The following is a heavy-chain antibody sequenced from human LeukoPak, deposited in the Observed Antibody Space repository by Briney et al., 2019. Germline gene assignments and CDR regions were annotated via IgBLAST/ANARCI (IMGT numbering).Heavy chain of an antibody. CDR1: GYTFISYG. J-gene: IGHJ3*02. CDR2: ISTYNGNT. CDR3: ARDRTPGIAATGTKGQDTFNI. Sequence: GASVKVSCKASGYTFISYGINWVRQAPGQGLEWMGWISTYNGNTNYAQKLQGRVTMTTDTSTSTAYMELRSLRSDDTAVYYCARDRTPGIAATGTKGQDTFNIWGQGTMVTVSS. D-gene: IGHD6-13*01. V-gene: IGHV1-18*01.